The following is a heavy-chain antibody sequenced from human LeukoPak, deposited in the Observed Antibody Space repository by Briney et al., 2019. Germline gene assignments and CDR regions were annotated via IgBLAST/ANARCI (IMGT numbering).Heavy chain of an antibody. D-gene: IGHD3-3*01. CDR3: ARVGRSGSPYDY. CDR1: GYTFTNYY. CDR2: INPSGGGT. Sequence: GASVKVSCEASGYTFTNYYMHWVRQAPGQGLEWMGVINPSGGGTSYAQKFQGRVTMTRDTSTSTVYMELSSLRSEDTAIYYCARVGRSGSPYDYWGHGTLVTVSS. V-gene: IGHV1-46*01. J-gene: IGHJ4*01.